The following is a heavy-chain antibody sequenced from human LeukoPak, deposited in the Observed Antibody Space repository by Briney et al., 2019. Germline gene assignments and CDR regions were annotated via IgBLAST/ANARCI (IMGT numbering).Heavy chain of an antibody. V-gene: IGHV4-34*01. D-gene: IGHD2-15*01. Sequence: SETLSLTCAVYGGSFSGYYWSWIRQPPGKGLEWIGEINHSGSTNYNPSLKSRVTISVDTSKNQFSLKLSSVTAADTAVYYCARVGVVAANGMDVWGQGTMVTVSS. CDR2: INHSGST. CDR3: ARVGVVAANGMDV. J-gene: IGHJ6*02. CDR1: GGSFSGYY.